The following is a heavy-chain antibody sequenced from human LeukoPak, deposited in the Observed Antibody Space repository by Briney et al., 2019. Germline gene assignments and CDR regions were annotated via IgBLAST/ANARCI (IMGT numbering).Heavy chain of an antibody. CDR3: VRGSTLRHYQY. CDR1: GGSISSSTYY. D-gene: IGHD3-16*01. CDR2: IYCSGST. Sequence: SETLSLTCTVSGGSISSSTYYWGWIRRPPGKGLEWIGSIYCSGSTYYNPSLKSRTTVSVDTSKNQFSLKLSSVTAADTAVYYCVRGSTLRHYQYWGQGTLVTVSS. J-gene: IGHJ4*02. V-gene: IGHV4-39*01.